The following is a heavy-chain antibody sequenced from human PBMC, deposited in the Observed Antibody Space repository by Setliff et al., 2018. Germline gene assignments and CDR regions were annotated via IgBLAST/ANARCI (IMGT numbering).Heavy chain of an antibody. V-gene: IGHV4-34*01. D-gene: IGHD3-10*01. J-gene: IGHJ4*02. CDR1: GGSFSGYV. CDR3: VRGLQAGSWELYYFYS. Sequence: KTSETLSLTCAVYGGSFSGYVWTFIRQSPGKGLEWIGEVNHAGRTNYNPSLGSRVSILVDTSKNQFSLKLTSATVADTAVYYCVRGLQAGSWELYYFYSWGRGTRVTAPQ. CDR2: VNHAGRT.